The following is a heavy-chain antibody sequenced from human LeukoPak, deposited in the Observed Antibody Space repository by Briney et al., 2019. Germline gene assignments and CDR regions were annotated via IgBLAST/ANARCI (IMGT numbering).Heavy chain of an antibody. Sequence: SETLSLTCTVPGGSISSSSYYWGWIRQPPGKGLEWIGSIYYSGSTYYNPSLKSRVTISVDTSKNQFSLKLSSVTAADTAVYYCARVVTYYYDSSGYYWGQGTLVTASS. CDR1: GGSISSSSYY. D-gene: IGHD3-22*01. J-gene: IGHJ4*02. CDR3: ARVVTYYYDSSGYY. CDR2: IYYSGST. V-gene: IGHV4-39*07.